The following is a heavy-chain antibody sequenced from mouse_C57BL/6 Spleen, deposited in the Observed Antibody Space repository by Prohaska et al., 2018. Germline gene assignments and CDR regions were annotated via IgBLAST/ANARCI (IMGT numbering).Heavy chain of an antibody. CDR3: MRCGSRYWYLDV. CDR1: GFTFSGFW. V-gene: IGHV11-2*01. CDR2: INSDGSAI. Sequence: EVQLLETGGGLVQPGGSRGLSCEGSGFTFSGFWMSWVRQTPGKNLEWIGDINSDGSAINYAPSIKDRFTIFRDNDKSTLYLQMSNVRSENTATYFCMRCGSRYWYLDVWGTETTISVYS. J-gene: IGHJ1*03. D-gene: IGHD1-1*01.